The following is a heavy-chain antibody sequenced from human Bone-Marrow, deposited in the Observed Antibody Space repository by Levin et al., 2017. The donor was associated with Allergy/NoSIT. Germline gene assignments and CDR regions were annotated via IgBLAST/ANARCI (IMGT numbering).Heavy chain of an antibody. CDR2: ISVSGGTT. Sequence: PGGSLRLSCAASGFTFINYAMSWVRQAPGKGLEWVATISVSGGTTYYADSVKGRSTLSRDNSKDMLYLQMDNLRAEDTAIYYCAKALQPLAGSFNWFDTWGQGTLVTVSS. J-gene: IGHJ5*02. V-gene: IGHV3-23*01. D-gene: IGHD6-13*01. CDR3: AKALQPLAGSFNWFDT. CDR1: GFTFINYA.